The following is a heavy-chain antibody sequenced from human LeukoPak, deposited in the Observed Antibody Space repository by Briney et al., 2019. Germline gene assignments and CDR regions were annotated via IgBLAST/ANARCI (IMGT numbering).Heavy chain of an antibody. CDR1: GFTFSSYA. Sequence: PGGSLRLSCAASGFTFSSYAMHWVRQAPGKGLEWVAVISYDGSDKNHADSVKGRFTISRDKSKNTLYLQMNTLRADDTAVYYCARGGYCSGGNCYWDGHNDYWGQGTLVTVSS. CDR3: ARGGYCSGGNCYWDGHNDY. V-gene: IGHV3-30-3*01. J-gene: IGHJ4*02. D-gene: IGHD2-15*01. CDR2: ISYDGSDK.